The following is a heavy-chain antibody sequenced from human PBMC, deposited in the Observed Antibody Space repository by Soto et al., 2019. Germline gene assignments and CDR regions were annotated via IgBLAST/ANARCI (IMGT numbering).Heavy chain of an antibody. Sequence: PSETLSLTCAVSGGSISSSNWWSWVRQPPGKGLEWIGEIYHSGSTNYNPSLKSRVTISVDKSKNQFSLKLSSVTAADTAVYYCARHGSGYEDSSSWYQNNWFDPWGQGTLVTVS. CDR1: GGSISSSNW. D-gene: IGHD6-13*01. CDR2: IYHSGST. J-gene: IGHJ5*02. V-gene: IGHV4-4*02. CDR3: ARHGSGYEDSSSWYQNNWFDP.